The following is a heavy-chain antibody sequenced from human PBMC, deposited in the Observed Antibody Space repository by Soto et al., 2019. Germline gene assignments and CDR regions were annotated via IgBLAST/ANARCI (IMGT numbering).Heavy chain of an antibody. V-gene: IGHV4-39*01. D-gene: IGHD2-21*01. CDR3: GRVVEGATRHTDLDS. CDR2: VYYSGGA. Sequence: SETLSLTCTVSGASIHNSHSFWGWIRQPPGKGLEFIGTVYYSGGAHYNSSLRSRVTISVDTANNQVSLRMRSLTAADTAVYYCGRVVEGATRHTDLDSWGQGTLDTVSS. J-gene: IGHJ5*01. CDR1: GASIHNSHSF.